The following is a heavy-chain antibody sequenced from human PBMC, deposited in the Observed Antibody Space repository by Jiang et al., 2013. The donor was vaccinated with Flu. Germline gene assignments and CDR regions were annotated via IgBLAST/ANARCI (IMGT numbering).Heavy chain of an antibody. CDR2: INPSGGST. Sequence: QLVESGAEVKKPGASVKVSCKASGYTFTSYDINWVRQAPGQGLEWMGIINPSGGSTSYAQKFQGRVTMTRDTSTSTVYMELSSLRSEDTAVYYCARGIRSRDFDWLLSSADYWGQGTLVTVSS. CDR1: GYTFTSYD. CDR3: ARGIRSRDFDWLLSSADY. V-gene: IGHV1-46*01. D-gene: IGHD3-9*01. J-gene: IGHJ4*02.